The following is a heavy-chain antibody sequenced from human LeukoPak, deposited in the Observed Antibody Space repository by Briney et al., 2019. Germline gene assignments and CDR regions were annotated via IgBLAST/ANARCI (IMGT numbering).Heavy chain of an antibody. CDR2: IQNDGTTK. D-gene: IGHD3-22*01. J-gene: IGHJ4*02. CDR1: GFTFFTYA. CDR3: ARLPYYDSSGYYPPSDY. V-gene: IGHV3-30*02. Sequence: GGSLRPSCAASGFTFFTYAMHWVRQAPGKGLEWVAYIQNDGTTKYYAASVRGRFTISRDDSKNTLYLQMNSLTTEDTAVYYCARLPYYDSSGYYPPSDYWGQGTLVTVSS.